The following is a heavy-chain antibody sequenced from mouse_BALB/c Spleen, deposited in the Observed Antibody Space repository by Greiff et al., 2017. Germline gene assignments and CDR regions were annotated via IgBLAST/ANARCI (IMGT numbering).Heavy chain of an antibody. Sequence: VQLQQSGGGLVQPGGSLKLSCAASGFDFSRYWMSWVRQAPGKGLEWIGEINPDSSTINYTPSLKDKFIISRDNAKNTLYLQMSKVRSEDTALYYCARRGLLYYFDYWGQGTTLTVSS. CDR1: GFDFSRYW. CDR2: INPDSSTI. D-gene: IGHD2-3*01. CDR3: ARRGLLYYFDY. V-gene: IGHV4-1*02. J-gene: IGHJ2*01.